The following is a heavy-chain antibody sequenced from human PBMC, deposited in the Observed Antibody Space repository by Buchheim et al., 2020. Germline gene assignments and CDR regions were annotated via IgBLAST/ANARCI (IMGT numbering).Heavy chain of an antibody. Sequence: EVQLVESGGGLVQPGGSLRLSCAASGFTFSSYWMHWVRQAPGKGLVWVSRINSDGSSTSYADSVKGRFTISRDNAKNTLYLQRNSLRAEDTAVYYCARDRRDFWSGYYLSENYYGMDVWGQGTT. CDR2: INSDGSST. CDR3: ARDRRDFWSGYYLSENYYGMDV. V-gene: IGHV3-74*01. CDR1: GFTFSSYW. D-gene: IGHD3-3*01. J-gene: IGHJ6*02.